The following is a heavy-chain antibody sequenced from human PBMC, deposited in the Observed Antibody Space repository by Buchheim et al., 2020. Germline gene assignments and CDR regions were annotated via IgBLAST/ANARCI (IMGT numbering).Heavy chain of an antibody. CDR1: GGTFSSYA. J-gene: IGHJ4*02. CDR3: ARTAPENVHSSGWSFDY. CDR2: IIPIFGTA. V-gene: IGHV1-69*06. Sequence: QVQLVQSGAEVKKPGSSVKVSCKASGGTFSSYAISWVRQAPGQGLEWMGGIIPIFGTANYAQKFQGRVTITADKSTNTAFMELSSLRSEDTAVYYCARTAPENVHSSGWSFDYWGQGTL. D-gene: IGHD6-19*01.